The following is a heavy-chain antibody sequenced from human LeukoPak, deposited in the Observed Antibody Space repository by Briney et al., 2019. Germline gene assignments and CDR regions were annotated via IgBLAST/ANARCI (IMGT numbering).Heavy chain of an antibody. V-gene: IGHV4-34*01. CDR3: ARGLSSGYAYYYYYYMDV. CDR2: INHSGST. J-gene: IGHJ6*03. Sequence: PSETLSLTCAVYGGSFSGYYWSWIRQPPGKGLEWIGEINHSGSTNYNPSLKSRVTISVDTSKNQFSLKLSSVTAADTAVYYCARGLSSGYAYYYYYYMDVWGKGTTVTVSS. D-gene: IGHD6-25*01. CDR1: GGSFSGYY.